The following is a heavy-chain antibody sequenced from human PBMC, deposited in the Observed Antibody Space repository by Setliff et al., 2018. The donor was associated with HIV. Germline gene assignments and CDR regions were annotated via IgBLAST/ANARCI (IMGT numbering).Heavy chain of an antibody. CDR3: ARIFGDQGYYYGMDV. Sequence: SETLSLTCTVSGGSISSYYWSWIRQHPGKGLEWIGYIYYSGSTNYNPSLKSRVTISVDTSKNQFYLKLSSVIAADTAVYYCARIFGDQGYYYGMDVWGQGTTVTVSS. J-gene: IGHJ6*02. CDR1: GGSISSYY. CDR2: IYYSGST. V-gene: IGHV4-59*01. D-gene: IGHD3-3*01.